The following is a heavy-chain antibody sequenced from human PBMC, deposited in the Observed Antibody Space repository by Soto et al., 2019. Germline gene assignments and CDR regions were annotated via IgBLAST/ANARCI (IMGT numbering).Heavy chain of an antibody. V-gene: IGHV1-18*01. CDR3: ARDPHEFWTSYWFDP. J-gene: IGHJ5*02. CDR1: GYTFNTYG. D-gene: IGHD3-3*01. CDR2: FSASAGKT. Sequence: QVQLLQSGAEVKEPGASVKVSCKTSGYTFNTYGINWVRPAPGHGRELMGWFSASAGKTTYAEKFQGGVTLTTDTSTSTAYMELRCLRSDDTAIYYCARDPHEFWTSYWFDPWGQGTPVTVSS.